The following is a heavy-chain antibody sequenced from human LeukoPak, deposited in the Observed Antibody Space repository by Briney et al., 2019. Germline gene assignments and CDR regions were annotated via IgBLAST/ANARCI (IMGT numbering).Heavy chain of an antibody. CDR3: AKDPTWSGYFDY. CDR2: ISGSGGST. D-gene: IGHD3-3*01. V-gene: IGHV3-23*01. CDR1: GLTFSSYA. Sequence: GSLRLSCAGSGLTFSSYAMSWVRQAPGKGLEWVSVISGSGGSTYYADSVKGRFTISRDNSKNTLYLQMNSLRAEDTAVYYCAKDPTWSGYFDYWGQGTLVTVSS. J-gene: IGHJ4*02.